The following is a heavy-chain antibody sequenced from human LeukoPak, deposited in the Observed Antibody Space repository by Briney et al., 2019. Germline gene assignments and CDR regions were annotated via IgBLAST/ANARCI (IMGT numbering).Heavy chain of an antibody. CDR3: AKGTGSGWYDAFDF. Sequence: GGSLRLSCAASGFTFSSYAMSWVRQAPGKGLEWVSSISGSGDSTYYADSVKGRFTISGDNSKNTLYLQMNSLRADDTAVYYCAKGTGSGWYDAFDFWGQGTMVTISS. V-gene: IGHV3-23*01. CDR1: GFTFSSYA. D-gene: IGHD6-19*01. CDR2: ISGSGDST. J-gene: IGHJ3*01.